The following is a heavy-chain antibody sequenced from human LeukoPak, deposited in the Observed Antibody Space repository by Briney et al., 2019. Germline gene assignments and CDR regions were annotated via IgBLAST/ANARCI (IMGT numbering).Heavy chain of an antibody. CDR1: GLTFSTSG. V-gene: IGHV3-21*06. J-gene: IGHJ4*02. D-gene: IGHD1-14*01. CDR2: IGPTGFDR. Sequence: PGGSLRLSCSTSGLTFSTSGFNWVRQAPGKGLEWVASIGPTGFDRYHADSIKGRFTISRDNANNFLYLQMDSLRAEDTAVYYCATETNGRHYDYWGQGTLLTVSS. CDR3: ATETNGRHYDY.